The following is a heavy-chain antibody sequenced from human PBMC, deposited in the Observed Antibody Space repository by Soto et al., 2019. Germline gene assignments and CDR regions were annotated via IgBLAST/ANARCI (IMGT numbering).Heavy chain of an antibody. Sequence: ETLSLTCTVSGGSISSSSYYWGWIRQPPGKGLEWIGSIYYSGSTYYNPSLKSRVTISVDTSKNQFSLKLSSVTAADTAVYYCAVVGPILTGYPDYYYGMDVWGQGTTVTVSS. CDR2: IYYSGST. CDR3: AVVGPILTGYPDYYYGMDV. CDR1: GGSISSSSYY. V-gene: IGHV4-39*01. J-gene: IGHJ6*02. D-gene: IGHD3-9*01.